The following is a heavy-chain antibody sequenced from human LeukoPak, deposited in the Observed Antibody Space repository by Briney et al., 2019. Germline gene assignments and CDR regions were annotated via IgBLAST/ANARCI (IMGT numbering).Heavy chain of an antibody. CDR3: ARDSVDSSLRYSTPSPFDY. D-gene: IGHD6-13*01. V-gene: IGHV6-1*01. J-gene: IGHJ4*02. CDR1: GDSVSSNSAA. Sequence: SQTLSLTCAISGDSVSSNSAAWNWIRQSPSRGLEWLGRTYYRSKWYNDYAVSVKSRITINPDTSKNQFSLQLNSVTPEDTAVYYCARDSVDSSLRYSTPSPFDYWGQGTLVTVSS. CDR2: TYYRSKWYN.